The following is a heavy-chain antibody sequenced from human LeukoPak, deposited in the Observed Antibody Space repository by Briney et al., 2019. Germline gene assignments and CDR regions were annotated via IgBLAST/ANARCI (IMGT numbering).Heavy chain of an antibody. J-gene: IGHJ6*02. CDR2: IGAYNGNT. D-gene: IGHD3-10*01. Sequence: GASVKVSCKASGYTFTSYDINWVRQATGQGLEWMGWIGAYNGNTNYAQKLQGRVTMTTDTSTSTAYMELRSLRSDDTAVYYCARDPPPAVRGVIPYYYYGMDVWGQGTTVTVSS. V-gene: IGHV1-18*01. CDR1: GYTFTSYD. CDR3: ARDPPPAVRGVIPYYYYGMDV.